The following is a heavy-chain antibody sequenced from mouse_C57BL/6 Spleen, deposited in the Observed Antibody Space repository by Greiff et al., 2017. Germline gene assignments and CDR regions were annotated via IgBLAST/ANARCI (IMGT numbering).Heavy chain of an antibody. CDR2: IYPRSGNT. J-gene: IGHJ2*01. CDR3: ARDYGSSPDYFDY. Sequence: QVQLKESGAELARPGASVKLSCKASGYTFTSYGISWVKQRTGQGLEWIGEIYPRSGNTYYNEKFKGKATLTADKSSSTAYMGLRSLTSEDSAVYFCARDYGSSPDYFDYWGQGTTLTVSS. CDR1: GYTFTSYG. D-gene: IGHD1-1*01. V-gene: IGHV1-81*01.